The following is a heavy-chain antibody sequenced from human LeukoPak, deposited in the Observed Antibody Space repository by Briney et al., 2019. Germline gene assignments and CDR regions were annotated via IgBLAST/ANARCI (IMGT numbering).Heavy chain of an antibody. J-gene: IGHJ4*02. Sequence: SETLSLTCTVSGGSISSGSYYWSWIRQPAGKGLEWIGRKYTSGSTNYNPSLKSRVTISLDTSKNQFSLKLSSVTAADTAVYYCARYFDSGSFDYWGQGTLVTVSS. CDR1: GGSISSGSYY. CDR3: ARYFDSGSFDY. D-gene: IGHD3-10*01. V-gene: IGHV4-61*02. CDR2: KYTSGST.